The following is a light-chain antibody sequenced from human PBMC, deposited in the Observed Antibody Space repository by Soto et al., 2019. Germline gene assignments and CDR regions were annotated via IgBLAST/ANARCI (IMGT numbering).Light chain of an antibody. Sequence: DIQMTQSPSPLSASLVDRVTMTCQASQDISNYLNWYQQKPGKAPKLLIYDASNLETGVPSRFSGSGSGTDFTFTISSLQPEDIATYYCQQYDNLPLTFGGGTKVDIK. CDR1: QDISNY. V-gene: IGKV1-33*01. CDR3: QQYDNLPLT. CDR2: DAS. J-gene: IGKJ4*01.